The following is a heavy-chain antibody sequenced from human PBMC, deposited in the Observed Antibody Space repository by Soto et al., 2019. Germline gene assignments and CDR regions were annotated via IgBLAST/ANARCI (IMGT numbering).Heavy chain of an antibody. Sequence: SETLSLTCTVSGGSISSSSYYCGWIRQPPGKGLEWIGSIYYSVSTYYNPSLKSRVTISVDTSKNQFSLKLSSVTAADTAVYYCASLSGDYVGGRENWFDPGGQGTLVTASS. D-gene: IGHD3-16*01. CDR1: GGSISSSSYY. J-gene: IGHJ5*02. CDR2: IYYSVST. CDR3: ASLSGDYVGGRENWFDP. V-gene: IGHV4-39*01.